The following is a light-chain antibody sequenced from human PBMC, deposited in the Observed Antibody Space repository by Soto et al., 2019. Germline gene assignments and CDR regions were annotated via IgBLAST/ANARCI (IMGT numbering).Light chain of an antibody. CDR2: GAS. CDR1: QSVSDN. Sequence: ETVMTQSPATLSVSPGERATLSCRASQSVSDNLAWYQQKPGQAPRLLVYGASTRATGIPARFSGSGSGTEFTLTVSSLQSEDFAVYYCQQRSNWAITFGQGTRLEIK. J-gene: IGKJ5*01. CDR3: QQRSNWAIT. V-gene: IGKV3-15*01.